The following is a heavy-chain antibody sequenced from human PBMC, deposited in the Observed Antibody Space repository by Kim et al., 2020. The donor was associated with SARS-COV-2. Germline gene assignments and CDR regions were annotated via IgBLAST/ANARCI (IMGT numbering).Heavy chain of an antibody. Sequence: GGSLRLSCAASGFTFSSYAMHWVRQAPGKGLEWVAVISYDGSNKYYADSVKGRFTISRDNSKNTLYLQMNSLRAEDTAVYYCASVLGIAVAGNDAFDIWGQGTMVTVSS. V-gene: IGHV3-30*04. CDR1: GFTFSSYA. CDR2: ISYDGSNK. CDR3: ASVLGIAVAGNDAFDI. D-gene: IGHD6-19*01. J-gene: IGHJ3*02.